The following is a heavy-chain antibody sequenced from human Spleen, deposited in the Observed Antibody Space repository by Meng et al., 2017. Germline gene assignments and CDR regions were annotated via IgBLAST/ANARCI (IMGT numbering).Heavy chain of an antibody. CDR3: ARFDFWRGVGAFDI. J-gene: IGHJ3*02. CDR1: GFTFSSYA. CDR2: ISYDGSNK. D-gene: IGHD3-3*01. V-gene: IGHV3-30*01. Sequence: GGSLRLSCAASGFTFSSYAMHWVRQAPGKGLEWVAVISYDGSNKYYADSVKGRFTISRDNSKNMLYLQMNSLRAEDTAVYYCARFDFWRGVGAFDIWGQGTMVTVSS.